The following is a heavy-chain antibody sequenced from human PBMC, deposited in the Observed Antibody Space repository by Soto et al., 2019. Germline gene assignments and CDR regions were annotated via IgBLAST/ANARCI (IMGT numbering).Heavy chain of an antibody. CDR1: GGSISSYY. V-gene: IGHV4-4*07. D-gene: IGHD6-13*01. CDR2: IYTSGST. J-gene: IGHJ6*02. Sequence: SETLSLTCTVSGGSISSYYWSWIRQPAGKGLEWIGRIYTSGSTNYNPSLKSRVTMSVDTSKSQFSLKLSSVTAADTAVYYCARGGSSSFFYYYGMDVWGQGTTVTVSS. CDR3: ARGGSSSFFYYYGMDV.